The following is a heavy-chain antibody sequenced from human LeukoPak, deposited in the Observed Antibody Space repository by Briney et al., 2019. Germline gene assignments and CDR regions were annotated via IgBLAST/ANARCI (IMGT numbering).Heavy chain of an antibody. D-gene: IGHD3-22*01. CDR2: IYYSGST. V-gene: IGHV4-39*01. CDR1: GGSISSSSYY. Sequence: PSETLSLTCTVSGGSISSSSYYWGWIRQPPGKGLEWIGGIYYSGSTYYNPSLKSRVTISVDTSENQFSLKLSSVTAADTAVYYCAGTDSSGYYSRFGYWGQGTLVTVSS. J-gene: IGHJ4*02. CDR3: AGTDSSGYYSRFGY.